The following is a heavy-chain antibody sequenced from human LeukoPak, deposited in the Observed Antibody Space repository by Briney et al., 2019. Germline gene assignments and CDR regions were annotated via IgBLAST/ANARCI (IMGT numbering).Heavy chain of an antibody. J-gene: IGHJ6*04. D-gene: IGHD2-2*01. CDR2: INHSGST. Sequence: PSETLSLTCAVYGGSFSGYYWSWIRQPPGKGLEWMGEINHSGSTNYNPYLKSRVTISVDTSKNQFSLKLSSVTAADTAVYYCARLHCSSTSCYGPLYYYYGMDVWGKGTTVTVSS. CDR3: ARLHCSSTSCYGPLYYYYGMDV. CDR1: GGSFSGYY. V-gene: IGHV4-34*01.